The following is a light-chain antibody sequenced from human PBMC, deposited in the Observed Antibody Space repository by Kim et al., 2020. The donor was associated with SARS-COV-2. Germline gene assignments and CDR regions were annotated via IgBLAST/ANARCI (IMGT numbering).Light chain of an antibody. CDR1: QSISNY. V-gene: IGKV1-39*01. CDR2: AAL. Sequence: IQMTQSPSSLSASVGDRVTITCRASQSISNYLNWYQQRSGKAPQVLIYAALILQSWVPSRFSGSGSGTDFTLTISGLQPEDFATYYCQQSYSNPPEYTFGQGTKLEI. J-gene: IGKJ2*01. CDR3: QQSYSNPPEYT.